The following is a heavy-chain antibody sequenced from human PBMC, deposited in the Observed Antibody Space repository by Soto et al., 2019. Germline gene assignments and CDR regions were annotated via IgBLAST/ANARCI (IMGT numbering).Heavy chain of an antibody. V-gene: IGHV3-48*01. Sequence: PGGSLRLSCAASGVTFSTYTMNWVRQAPGKGLEWVSYISSSTGTIHYADSVKGRFTISRDNSKNTLYLQINSLRAEDTVVYYCAKVGPLLDYGFSDYWGQGTLVTVSP. J-gene: IGHJ4*02. CDR1: GVTFSTYT. CDR2: ISSSTGTI. CDR3: AKVGPLLDYGFSDY. D-gene: IGHD3-10*01.